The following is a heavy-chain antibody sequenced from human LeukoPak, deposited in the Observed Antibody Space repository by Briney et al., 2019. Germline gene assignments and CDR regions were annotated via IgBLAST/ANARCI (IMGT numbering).Heavy chain of an antibody. CDR1: GYTFTAYD. J-gene: IGHJ5*02. V-gene: IGHV1-8*01. D-gene: IGHD6-13*01. CDR3: ARAFRYASSWYNWFDP. Sequence: ASVKVSCKASGYTFTAYDINWVRQATGQGLEWMGWMNPNSGNTGYTQKFQGRVTMTRNTSINTAYMELSSLRSEDTAVYYCARAFRYASSWYNWFDPWGQGTLVTVPS. CDR2: MNPNSGNT.